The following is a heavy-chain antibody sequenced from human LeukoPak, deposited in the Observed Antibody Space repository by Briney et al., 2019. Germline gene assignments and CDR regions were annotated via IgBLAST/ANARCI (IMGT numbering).Heavy chain of an antibody. CDR2: IYYSGST. V-gene: IGHV4-39*07. D-gene: IGHD2-15*01. Sequence: SETLSLTCTVSGGSISSSSYYRGWIRQPPGKGLEWIGSIYYSGSTYYNPSLKSRVTISIDTSKNQFSLKLTSVTAADTAVYYCARASGGSFPDYWGQGTLVTVSS. CDR3: ARASGGSFPDY. J-gene: IGHJ4*02. CDR1: GGSISSSSYY.